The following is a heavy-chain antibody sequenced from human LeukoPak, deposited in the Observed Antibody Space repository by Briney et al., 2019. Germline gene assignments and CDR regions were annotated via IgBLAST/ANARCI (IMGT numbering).Heavy chain of an antibody. J-gene: IGHJ4*02. CDR1: GGSISTTNYY. Sequence: SETLSLTCTVSGGSISTTNYYWGWIRQSPGKGLEWFGCVYCSGSTYYNPSLKSRVTISVDTSQNQFSLKLSSVTAADTAVYYCARVRTWEYVWGSYRSFDYWGQGTLVTVSS. CDR3: ARVRTWEYVWGSYRSFDY. V-gene: IGHV4-39*07. CDR2: VYCSGST. D-gene: IGHD3-16*02.